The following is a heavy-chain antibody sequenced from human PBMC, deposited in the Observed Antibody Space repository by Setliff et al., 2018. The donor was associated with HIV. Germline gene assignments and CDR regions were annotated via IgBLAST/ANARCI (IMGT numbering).Heavy chain of an antibody. J-gene: IGHJ6*03. D-gene: IGHD3-22*01. CDR2: IYTSGST. CDR1: GGTISSGGYY. CDR3: ARDHPANYYDSSGYPLYYYYMDV. V-gene: IGHV4-61*09. Sequence: PSETLSLTCTVSGGTISSGGYYWSWIRQPAGKGLEWIGHIYTSGSTNYNPSLKSRVTISVDTSKNQFSLKLSSVTAADTAVYYCARDHPANYYDSSGYPLYYYYMDVWGKGTAVTVSS.